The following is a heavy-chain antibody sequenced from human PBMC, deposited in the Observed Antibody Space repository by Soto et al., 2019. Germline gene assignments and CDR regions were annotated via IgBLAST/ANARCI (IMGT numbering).Heavy chain of an antibody. J-gene: IGHJ4*02. Sequence: SGPTLVNPTQTLTLTCTFSGFSLSTTRVGVGWIRQPPGKALEWLALIYWDDDKRYSPFLKSRLTITKDTSKNQVVLTMTNMDPMDTATYFCAHTLVAGLRYYFAYWGQGTLVPVSS. CDR3: AHTLVAGLRYYFAY. CDR2: IYWDDDK. CDR1: GFSLSTTRVG. V-gene: IGHV2-5*02. D-gene: IGHD6-19*01.